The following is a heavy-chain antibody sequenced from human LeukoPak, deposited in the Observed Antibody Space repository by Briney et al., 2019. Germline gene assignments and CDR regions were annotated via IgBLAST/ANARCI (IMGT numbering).Heavy chain of an antibody. V-gene: IGHV3-7*05. CDR1: EFTFSSYW. Sequence: PGGSLRLSCAASEFTFSSYWMSWVRQAPGKGLEWVASIKQDGSEKFYVDSVNGRFTISRDNAKNSLYLQMNSLRAEDTAVYYCARARSNYIIFDYRGQGTLVTVSS. J-gene: IGHJ4*02. CDR2: IKQDGSEK. D-gene: IGHD4-11*01. CDR3: ARARSNYIIFDY.